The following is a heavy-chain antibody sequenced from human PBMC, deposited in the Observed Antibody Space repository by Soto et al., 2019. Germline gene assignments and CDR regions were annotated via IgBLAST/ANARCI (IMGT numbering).Heavy chain of an antibody. Sequence: SGPTLVNPTQALTLTCTFSGFSLSTSGVGVGWIRQPPGKALEWLALIYWDDDKRYSPSLKSRLTITKDTSKNQVVLTMTNMDPVDTATYYCAHTQGIAVAGTAFDIWGQGTMVTVSS. J-gene: IGHJ3*02. CDR3: AHTQGIAVAGTAFDI. CDR2: IYWDDDK. V-gene: IGHV2-5*02. CDR1: GFSLSTSGVG. D-gene: IGHD6-19*01.